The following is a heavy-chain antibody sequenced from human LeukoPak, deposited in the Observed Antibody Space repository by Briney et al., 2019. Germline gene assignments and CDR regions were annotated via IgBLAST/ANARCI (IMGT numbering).Heavy chain of an antibody. J-gene: IGHJ4*02. V-gene: IGHV4-34*01. CDR3: ARRTRGITMVRGVIIRPFYFDY. CDR2: INHSGST. CDR1: GGSFSGYY. D-gene: IGHD3-10*01. Sequence: SETLSLTCAVYGGSFSGYYWSWIRQPPGKGLEWIGEINHSGSTNYNPSLKSRVTISVDTSKNQFSLKLSSVTAADTAVYYCARRTRGITMVRGVIIRPFYFDYWGQGTLVTVSS.